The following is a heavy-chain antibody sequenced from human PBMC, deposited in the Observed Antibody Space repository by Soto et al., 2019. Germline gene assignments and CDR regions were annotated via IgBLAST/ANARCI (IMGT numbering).Heavy chain of an antibody. D-gene: IGHD1-1*01. J-gene: IGHJ4*02. CDR2: LSTSGGST. Sequence: EVQLVESGGGLVQPGGSLRLSCAASGFTFSIYAMNWVRQAPGKGLEWVSALSTSGGSTYYADSVKGRFTISRDNSKNTLYLQMNSLRAEDTAMYYCAKAGTHSYFDYWGQGTLVTVSS. V-gene: IGHV3-23*04. CDR3: AKAGTHSYFDY. CDR1: GFTFSIYA.